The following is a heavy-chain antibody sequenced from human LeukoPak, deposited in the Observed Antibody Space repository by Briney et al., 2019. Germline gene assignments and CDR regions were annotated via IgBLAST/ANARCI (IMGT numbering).Heavy chain of an antibody. CDR1: GGSFSGYY. J-gene: IGHJ4*02. CDR3: ARGETYYYDSSGYPVFDY. Sequence: SETLFLTCAVYGGSFSGYYWSWIRQPPGKGLEWIGEINHSESTNYNLSLKSRVTISVDTSKNQFSLKLSSVTAADTAVYYCARGETYYYDSSGYPVFDYWGQGTLVTVSS. CDR2: INHSEST. D-gene: IGHD3-22*01. V-gene: IGHV4-34*01.